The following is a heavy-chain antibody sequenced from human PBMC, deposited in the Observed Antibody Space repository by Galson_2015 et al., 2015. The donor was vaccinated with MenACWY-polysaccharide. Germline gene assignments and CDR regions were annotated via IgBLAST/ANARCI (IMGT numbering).Heavy chain of an antibody. D-gene: IGHD2-2*01. CDR1: GLTVSDNY. Sequence: SLRLSCAASGLTVSDNYMSWVRQAPGKGLEWISAFYSGGTTYYADSVKGRFTISRDNSRDTLYLQMNSLRAGDTAVYYCARQVSSSSTYDYWGQGTLVTVSS. V-gene: IGHV3-53*01. CDR2: FYSGGTT. CDR3: ARQVSSSSTYDY. J-gene: IGHJ4*02.